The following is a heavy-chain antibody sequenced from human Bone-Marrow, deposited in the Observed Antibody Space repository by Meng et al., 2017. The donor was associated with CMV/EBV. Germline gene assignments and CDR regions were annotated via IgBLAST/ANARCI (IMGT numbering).Heavy chain of an antibody. CDR1: NGSISSYY. D-gene: IGHD5-12*01. CDR3: AREGRGYSAYDPLEY. CDR2: IYYSGRT. Sequence: SETLSLTCTVSNGSISSYYWSWIRQPPGKRLEWIGFIYYSGRTNYNPSVKSRVTMSVDTSKNQFTLKLNSVTAADTAVYYCAREGRGYSAYDPLEYWGQGTRVTGSS. V-gene: IGHV4-59*01. J-gene: IGHJ4*02.